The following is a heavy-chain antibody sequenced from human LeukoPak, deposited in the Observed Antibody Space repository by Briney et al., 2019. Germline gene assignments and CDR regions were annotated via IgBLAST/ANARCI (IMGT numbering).Heavy chain of an antibody. V-gene: IGHV3-30*01. CDR3: ARDSTYYYDSGSSGPHYFDY. CDR2: ISYDGGIK. J-gene: IGHJ4*02. D-gene: IGHD3-10*01. CDR1: VFTFSSNA. Sequence: GGSLRLSCAASVFTFSSNAMHWVRQAPGKGLEWVAVISYDGGIKYYADSVKGRFTISRDNSKNTLYLQLNSLRAEDMAVYYCARDSTYYYDSGSSGPHYFDYWGQGTLVTVSS.